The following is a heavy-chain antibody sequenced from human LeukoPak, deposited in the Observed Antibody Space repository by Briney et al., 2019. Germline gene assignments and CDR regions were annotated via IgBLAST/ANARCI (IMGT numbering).Heavy chain of an antibody. CDR2: INYDSSHI. J-gene: IGHJ4*02. Sequence: GGSLSLSCAASGFTFSTSAMNWVRQVPGKGLEWVSYINYDSSHIYYAASVRGRFTISRDIARDSVYLQMDSLRVEDTAVYYCTRDPLRYLRVGHYDYWGQGTLVAVSS. CDR3: TRDPLRYLRVGHYDY. CDR1: GFTFSTSA. V-gene: IGHV3-21*01. D-gene: IGHD3-16*01.